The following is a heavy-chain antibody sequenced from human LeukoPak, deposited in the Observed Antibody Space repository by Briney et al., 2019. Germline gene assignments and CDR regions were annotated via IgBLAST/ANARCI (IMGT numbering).Heavy chain of an antibody. CDR1: GGSFSGYY. V-gene: IGHV4-34*01. CDR2: INHSGST. D-gene: IGHD3-3*01. J-gene: IGHJ5*02. Sequence: PSETLSLTCAVYGGSFSGYYWSWIRQPPGKGLEWIGEINHSGSTNYNPSLKSRVTISVDTSKNQFSLKLSSVTAADTAVYYCARGVGEAYYDFWSGYPHNWFDPWGQGTLVTVSS. CDR3: ARGVGEAYYDFWSGYPHNWFDP.